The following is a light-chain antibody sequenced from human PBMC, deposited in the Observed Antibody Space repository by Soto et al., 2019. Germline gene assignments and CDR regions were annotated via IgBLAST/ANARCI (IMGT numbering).Light chain of an antibody. J-gene: IGLJ2*01. CDR3: QSYDSSLSGVV. CDR2: VNS. CDR1: SSNIGAGYN. V-gene: IGLV1-40*01. Sequence: SALTQPPSVSGAPGQRVTISCTGSSSNIGAGYNVHWYQQLPGTAPKLLIYVNSNRPSGVPDRFSGSKSGTSASLAITGLQAEDEADYYCQSYDSSLSGVVFGGGTKLTVL.